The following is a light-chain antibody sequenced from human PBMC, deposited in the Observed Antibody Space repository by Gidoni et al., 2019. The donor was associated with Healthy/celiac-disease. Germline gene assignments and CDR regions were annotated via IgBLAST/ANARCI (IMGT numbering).Light chain of an antibody. CDR2: GNS. CDR1: SSNIGAGYD. CDR3: QSYDSSLSGVV. Sequence: QSVLTQPPSVSGAPGQRVTIACTGSSSNIGAGYDVHWYQQLPGTAPKRLIYGNSNRPSGVPDRFSGSKSGTSASLVITGLQAEDEADYYCQSYDSSLSGVVFGGGTKLTVL. V-gene: IGLV1-40*01. J-gene: IGLJ2*01.